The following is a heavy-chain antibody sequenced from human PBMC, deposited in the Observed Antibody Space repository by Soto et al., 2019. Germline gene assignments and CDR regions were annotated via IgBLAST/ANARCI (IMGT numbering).Heavy chain of an antibody. CDR1: GFPFDDYT. J-gene: IGHJ6*02. V-gene: IGHV3-43*01. D-gene: IGHD6-19*01. Sequence: GGAPRLSFAASGFPFDDYTMHWVRPAPGEGLEWGSFISWDGGSTYYADSGKGRFPISRDNSKNSLYLKMNSLRTEDTALYYCAKVMRIAVAGTVDGYYYGMDVWGQGTTVTVSS. CDR3: AKVMRIAVAGTVDGYYYGMDV. CDR2: ISWDGGST.